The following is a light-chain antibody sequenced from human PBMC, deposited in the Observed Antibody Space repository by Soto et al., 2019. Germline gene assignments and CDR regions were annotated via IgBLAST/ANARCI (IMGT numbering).Light chain of an antibody. CDR3: QQYNNWPLT. V-gene: IGKV3-15*01. CDR1: QSVSSN. J-gene: IGKJ1*01. CDR2: GAS. Sequence: EIVMTQSAVILSVSPGERATLSCRASQSVSSNLAWYHQKPGQAPRLLIYGASTRDTCIPARFSGSRSGTEFTLNISSLQSEEFAVYYCQQYNNWPLTFGQGTKVEI.